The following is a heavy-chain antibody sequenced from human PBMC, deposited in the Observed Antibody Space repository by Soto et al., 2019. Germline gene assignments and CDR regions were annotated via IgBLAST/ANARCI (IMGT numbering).Heavy chain of an antibody. Sequence: QVQLQESGPGLVKPSQTLSLTCTVSGGSISSGGYYWSWIRQHPGKGLEWIGYIYYSGSTYYNPSLKSRVTISVDTSKNHFSLKLSSVTAADTAVYYCARAGVGEVVVAATGYTHYYYYGMDVWGQGTTVTVSS. J-gene: IGHJ6*02. D-gene: IGHD2-15*01. CDR2: IYYSGST. V-gene: IGHV4-31*03. CDR1: GGSISSGGYY. CDR3: ARAGVGEVVVAATGYTHYYYYGMDV.